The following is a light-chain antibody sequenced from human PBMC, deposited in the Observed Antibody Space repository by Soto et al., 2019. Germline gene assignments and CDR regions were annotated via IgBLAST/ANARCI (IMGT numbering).Light chain of an antibody. CDR2: GAS. CDR1: QSVSSN. Sequence: EIVMTQSPATLSVSPWERATLSCRASQSVSSNLAWYQQKPGQAPRLLIYGASTRATGIPARFSGSGSGTDFTLTISSLQPEDFATYYCQQANSFPITFGQGTRLEI. J-gene: IGKJ5*01. V-gene: IGKV3-15*01. CDR3: QQANSFPIT.